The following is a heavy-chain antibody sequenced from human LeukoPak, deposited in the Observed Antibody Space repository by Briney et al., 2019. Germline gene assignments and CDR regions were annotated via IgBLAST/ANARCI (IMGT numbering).Heavy chain of an antibody. CDR2: ISYDGSNK. Sequence: GGSLRLSCAASGFTFSSYSMNWVRQAPGKGLEWVAVISYDGSNKYYADSVKGRFTISRDNSKNTLYLQMNSLRAEDTAVYYCARGYQPWYDEDGPFDYWGQGTLVTVSS. V-gene: IGHV3-30*03. D-gene: IGHD3-16*01. CDR3: ARGYQPWYDEDGPFDY. CDR1: GFTFSSYS. J-gene: IGHJ4*02.